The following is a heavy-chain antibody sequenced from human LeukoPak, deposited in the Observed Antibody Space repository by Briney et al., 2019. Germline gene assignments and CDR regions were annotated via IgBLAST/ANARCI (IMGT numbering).Heavy chain of an antibody. J-gene: IGHJ4*02. D-gene: IGHD6-19*01. CDR3: ARALGSSGWSTVNGEDDY. CDR1: GYSISSGYY. V-gene: IGHV4-38-2*02. CDR2: IYYSGST. Sequence: ASETLSLTCTVSGYSISSGYYWGWIRQPPGKGLEWIGSIYYSGSTYYSPSLKSRVTISVDTSKNQFSLKLSSVTAADTAVYYCARALGSSGWSTVNGEDDYWGQGTLVTVSS.